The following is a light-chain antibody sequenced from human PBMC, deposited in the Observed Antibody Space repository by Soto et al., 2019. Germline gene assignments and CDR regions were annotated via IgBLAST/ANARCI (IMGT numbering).Light chain of an antibody. V-gene: IGKV3-20*01. J-gene: IGKJ2*01. CDR3: QQYGSSLGNT. CDR2: GAS. CDR1: QSVSSSY. Sequence: EIVLTQSPGTLSLSPGERATLSCRASQSVSSSYLAWYQQKPGQAPRLLIYGASSRATGIPDRFSGSGSGTDFTLTISRLEPEDVEVYYCQQYGSSLGNTFGQGNKLEIK.